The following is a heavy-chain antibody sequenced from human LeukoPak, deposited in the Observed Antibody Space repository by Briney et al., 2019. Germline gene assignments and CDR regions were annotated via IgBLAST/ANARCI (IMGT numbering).Heavy chain of an antibody. V-gene: IGHV3-30*03. CDR3: ARHSGLYYFDY. Sequence: GGSLRLSCAASGFTFSSYGMHWVRQAPGKGLEWVAVISYDGSNKYYADFVKGRFTISRDNSKNTLYLQMNSLRAEDTAVYYCARHSGLYYFDYWGQGTLVTVSS. J-gene: IGHJ4*02. D-gene: IGHD5-12*01. CDR2: ISYDGSNK. CDR1: GFTFSSYG.